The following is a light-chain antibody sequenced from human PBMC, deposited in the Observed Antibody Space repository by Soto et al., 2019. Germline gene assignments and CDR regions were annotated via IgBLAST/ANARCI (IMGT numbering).Light chain of an antibody. CDR1: SSDVGRYNF. Sequence: QSALTQPASVSGSPGQSITISCTGTSSDVGRYNFVSWYQQHPDKAPKLMIYEVTKRPSGVPDRFSGSKSGNTASLTVSGLLAEDEADYYCSSHAGIINVVFGGGTKLTVL. V-gene: IGLV2-8*01. J-gene: IGLJ3*02. CDR2: EVT. CDR3: SSHAGIINVV.